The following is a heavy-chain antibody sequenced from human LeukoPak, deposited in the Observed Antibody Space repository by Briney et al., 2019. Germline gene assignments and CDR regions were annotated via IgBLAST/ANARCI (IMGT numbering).Heavy chain of an antibody. CDR3: ARDMSEYSSSPDAFDI. CDR2: IYYSGST. Sequence: SETLSLTCTVSGGFISSSGYYWGWFRQPPGKGLEWIGSIYYSGSTYYNPSLKSRVTISVDTSKNQFSLKLSSVTAADTAVYYCARDMSEYSSSPDAFDIWGQGTMVTVSS. V-gene: IGHV4-39*07. J-gene: IGHJ3*02. CDR1: GGFISSSGYY. D-gene: IGHD6-6*01.